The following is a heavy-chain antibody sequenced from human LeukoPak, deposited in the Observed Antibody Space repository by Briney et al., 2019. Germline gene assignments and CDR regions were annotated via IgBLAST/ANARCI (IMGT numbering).Heavy chain of an antibody. J-gene: IGHJ3*02. Sequence: GGSLRLSCAASGFTFSSYAMSWVRQAPGKGLEWVSAISGSGGSTYYADSVKGRFTISRDNSKNTLYLPMNSLRADDTAVYYCAKGRHYSGSYDAFDIWGQGTMVTVSS. D-gene: IGHD1-26*01. CDR3: AKGRHYSGSYDAFDI. CDR2: ISGSGGST. CDR1: GFTFSSYA. V-gene: IGHV3-23*01.